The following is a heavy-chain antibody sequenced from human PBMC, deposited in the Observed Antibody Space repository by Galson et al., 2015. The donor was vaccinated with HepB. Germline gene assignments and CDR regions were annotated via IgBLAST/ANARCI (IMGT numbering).Heavy chain of an antibody. CDR2: ISTSSTAI. CDR3: ARSKDRSYHYTVDV. J-gene: IGHJ6*02. Sequence: SLRLSCAASGFSFSTYTLNWVRQAPGKGLEWVSYISTSSTAIYYADSVKGRFTISRDDAKNSLYLQMNSLRDEDAALYYCARSKDRSYHYTVDVWGQGTTVTVSS. CDR1: GFSFSTYT. V-gene: IGHV3-48*02. D-gene: IGHD3-22*01.